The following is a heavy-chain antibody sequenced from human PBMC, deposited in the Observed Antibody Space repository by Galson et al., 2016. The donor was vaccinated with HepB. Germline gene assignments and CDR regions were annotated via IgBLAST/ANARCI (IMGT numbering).Heavy chain of an antibody. Sequence: SLRLSCAASGFPYRNYAMSWVRQAPGKGLEWVSVISGSGGTTFSADSVKGRFNISRDNSQNTLDLQMNSLRAEDTAVYYCVKIFDFLNGWIDHWGQGALVTVSS. D-gene: IGHD3-3*01. CDR3: VKIFDFLNGWIDH. J-gene: IGHJ4*02. CDR2: ISGSGGTT. V-gene: IGHV3-23*01. CDR1: GFPYRNYA.